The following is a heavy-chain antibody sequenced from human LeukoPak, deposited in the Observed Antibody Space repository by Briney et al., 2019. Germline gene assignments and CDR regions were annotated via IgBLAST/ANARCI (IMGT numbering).Heavy chain of an antibody. D-gene: IGHD6-13*01. J-gene: IGHJ5*02. CDR2: IYYSGST. CDR1: GGTISLSTYH. CDR3: GGSSWNNWFDP. Sequence: PSETLSLTCSVSGGTISLSTYHWGWIRHPPGKGLEWIGSIYYSGSTYYNPSLRNRVTMYIDTSRNQFSLKLNSMTAADTAVYYCGGSSWNNWFDPWGQGILVTVSS. V-gene: IGHV4-39*01.